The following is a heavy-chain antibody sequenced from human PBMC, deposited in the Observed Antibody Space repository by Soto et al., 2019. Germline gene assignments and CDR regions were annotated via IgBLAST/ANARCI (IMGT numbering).Heavy chain of an antibody. V-gene: IGHV4-4*07. D-gene: IGHD6-6*01. J-gene: IGHJ6*02. CDR3: ARDRRTYSSSPLYGMDV. CDR1: GGSISSYY. CDR2: IYTSGST. Sequence: QVQLQESGPGLVKPSETLSLTCTVSGGSISSYYWSWIRQPAGKGLEWIGRIYTSGSTNYNPSLKSRVTMSVDTSKNQFSLKLSSVTAADTAVYYCARDRRTYSSSPLYGMDVWGQGSTVTVSS.